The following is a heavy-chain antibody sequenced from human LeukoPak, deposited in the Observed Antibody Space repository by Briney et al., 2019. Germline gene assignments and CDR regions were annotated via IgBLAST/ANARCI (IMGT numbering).Heavy chain of an antibody. J-gene: IGHJ4*02. V-gene: IGHV3-11*01. Sequence: GESLRLSCAASGFTLSDYYMSWIRQAPGKGLEWVSYSSSSGSTIYYADSVKGQFAISRDSAKNSLYLQMNSLRAEDTAVYYCARRRDFIDYWGQGTLVTVSS. D-gene: IGHD3/OR15-3a*01. CDR2: SSSSGSTI. CDR3: ARRRDFIDY. CDR1: GFTLSDYY.